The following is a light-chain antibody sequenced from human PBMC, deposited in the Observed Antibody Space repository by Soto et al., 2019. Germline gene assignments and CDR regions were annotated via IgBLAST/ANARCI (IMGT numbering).Light chain of an antibody. Sequence: EIVLTQSPGSLSLSPGERATLSCRASQSIRSTYIAWYQQKRGQAPRHLIFGASSRATGIRDRFSGSGSGTDFSLTIIRLEPDDSAVYFCKQYVRSSYTFGPGTKVDIK. CDR1: QSIRSTY. CDR3: KQYVRSSYT. V-gene: IGKV3-20*01. J-gene: IGKJ3*01. CDR2: GAS.